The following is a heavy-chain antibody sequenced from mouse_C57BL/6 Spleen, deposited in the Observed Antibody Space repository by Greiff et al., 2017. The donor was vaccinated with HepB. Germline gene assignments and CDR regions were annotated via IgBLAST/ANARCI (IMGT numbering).Heavy chain of an antibody. Sequence: QVHVKQPGAELVKPGASVKLSCKASGYTFTSYWMHWVKQRPGRGLEWIGRIDPNSGGTKYNEKFKSKATLTVDKPSSTAYMQLSSLTSEDSAVYYCARRDSPSLYYYAMDYWGQGTSVTVSS. CDR1: GYTFTSYW. CDR2: IDPNSGGT. CDR3: ARRDSPSLYYYAMDY. V-gene: IGHV1-72*01. D-gene: IGHD6-5*01. J-gene: IGHJ4*01.